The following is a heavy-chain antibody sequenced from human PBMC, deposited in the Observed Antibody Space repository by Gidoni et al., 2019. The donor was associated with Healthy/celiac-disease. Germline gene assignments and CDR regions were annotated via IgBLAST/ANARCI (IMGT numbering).Heavy chain of an antibody. CDR3: ARVSRSYYYGSGSYSLRPNYYYYGMDV. Sequence: QVQLQQWGAGLLKPSETLSLTCAVYGGSFRGYYWSWLRQPPGKGLEWIGEIHHSGSTNYNPSLKSRVTISVDTSKNQVSLKLSSVTAADTAVYYCARVSRSYYYGSGSYSLRPNYYYYGMDVWGQGTTVTVSS. J-gene: IGHJ6*02. V-gene: IGHV4-34*01. D-gene: IGHD3-10*01. CDR1: GGSFRGYY. CDR2: IHHSGST.